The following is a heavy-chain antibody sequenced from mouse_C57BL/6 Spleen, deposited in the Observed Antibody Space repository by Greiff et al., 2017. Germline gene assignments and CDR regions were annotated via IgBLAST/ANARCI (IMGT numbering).Heavy chain of an antibody. CDR2: IYPGDGDT. J-gene: IGHJ2*01. Sequence: QVQLQQSGAELVKPGASVKISCKASGYAFSSYWMNWVKQRPGKGLEWIGQIYPGDGDTNYNGKFKGKATLTADKSSSTAYMQLSSLTSEDSAVYFCARGEAYYCNDFDYWGQGTTLTVSS. CDR3: ARGEAYYCNDFDY. CDR1: GYAFSSYW. D-gene: IGHD2-10*01. V-gene: IGHV1-80*01.